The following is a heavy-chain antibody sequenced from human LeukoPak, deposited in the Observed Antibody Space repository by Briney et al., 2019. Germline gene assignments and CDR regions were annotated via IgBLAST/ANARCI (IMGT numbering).Heavy chain of an antibody. CDR2: IIPIFGTA. J-gene: IGHJ4*02. CDR1: GGTFSSYA. CDR3: ARGGSGWSNFDY. V-gene: IGHV1-69*13. Sequence: ASVKVSCKASGGTFSSYAISWVRQAPGQGLEWMGGIIPIFGTANYAQKFLGRVTITADESTSTAYMELSSLRSEDTAVYYCARGGSGWSNFDYWGQGTLVTVSS. D-gene: IGHD6-19*01.